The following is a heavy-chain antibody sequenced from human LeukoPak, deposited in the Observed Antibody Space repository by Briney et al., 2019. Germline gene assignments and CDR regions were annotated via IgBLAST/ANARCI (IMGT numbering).Heavy chain of an antibody. V-gene: IGHV3-48*01. Sequence: GGSLRLSCAASGFTFSSYSMNWVRQAPGKGLEWVSYISSTSSTIYYADSVKGRFTISRDNAKNSLYLQMNSLRAEDTAVYYCARAHPGDYSDFQFDYWGQGTLVTVSS. J-gene: IGHJ4*02. D-gene: IGHD4-11*01. CDR2: ISSTSSTI. CDR1: GFTFSSYS. CDR3: ARAHPGDYSDFQFDY.